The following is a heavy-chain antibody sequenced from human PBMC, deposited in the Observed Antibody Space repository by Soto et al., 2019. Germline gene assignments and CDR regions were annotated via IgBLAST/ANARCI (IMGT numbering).Heavy chain of an antibody. D-gene: IGHD4-4*01. CDR3: AKDSSNYVEPGRFDF. J-gene: IGHJ4*02. CDR1: GFTFSSYA. V-gene: IGHV3-23*01. Sequence: PGGSLRLSCAASGFTFSSYAMHWVRQAPGEGLEWVSSISGSDGSTYYADSVKGRFTISRDNSGNTLYLQMNSLRAEDTAVYYCAKDSSNYVEPGRFDFWGQGTLVTVSS. CDR2: ISGSDGST.